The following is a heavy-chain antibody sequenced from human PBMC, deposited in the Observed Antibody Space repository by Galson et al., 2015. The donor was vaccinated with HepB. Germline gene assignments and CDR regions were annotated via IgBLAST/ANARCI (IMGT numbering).Heavy chain of an antibody. D-gene: IGHD6-19*01. Sequence: SLRLSCAASGFTFDDYTMHWVRQAPGKGLEWVSLISWDGGSTYYADSVKGRFTISRDNSKNSLYLQMNSLRTEDTALYYCAKDVADSYYFDYWGQGTLVTVSS. J-gene: IGHJ4*02. CDR1: GFTFDDYT. CDR2: ISWDGGST. V-gene: IGHV3-43*01. CDR3: AKDVADSYYFDY.